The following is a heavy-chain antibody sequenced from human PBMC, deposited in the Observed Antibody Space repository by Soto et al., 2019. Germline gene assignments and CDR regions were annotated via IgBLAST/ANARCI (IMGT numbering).Heavy chain of an antibody. J-gene: IGHJ4*02. V-gene: IGHV1-69*06. CDR1: GVTVSSYA. D-gene: IGHD2-21*02. CDR2: IIPIFGTA. CDR3: ASDCGGDCYFDY. Sequence: SVKVSCEASGVTVSSYAISWVRQAPGQGLEWMGGIIPIFGTANYAQKFQGRVTITADKSTSTAYMELSNLRSEDTAVYYCASDCGGDCYFDYWGQGTLVTVSS.